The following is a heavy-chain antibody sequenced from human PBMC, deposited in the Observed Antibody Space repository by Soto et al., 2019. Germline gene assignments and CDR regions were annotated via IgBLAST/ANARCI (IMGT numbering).Heavy chain of an antibody. CDR1: GGTFSSYT. CDR3: ARVDPSSSVDY. CDR2: IIPILGIA. Sequence: SVKVSCKASGGTFSSYTISWVRQAPGQGLEWMGRIIPILGIANYAQKFQGRVTITADKSTSTAYMELSSLRSEDTAVYYCARVDPSSSVDYWGQGTLVTVSS. J-gene: IGHJ4*02. V-gene: IGHV1-69*02. D-gene: IGHD6-6*01.